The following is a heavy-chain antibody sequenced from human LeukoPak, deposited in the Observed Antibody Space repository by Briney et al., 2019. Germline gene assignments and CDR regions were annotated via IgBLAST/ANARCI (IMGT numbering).Heavy chain of an antibody. J-gene: IGHJ5*02. CDR2: INTNTGNP. CDR1: GYTFTSYA. Sequence: GASVKVSCKASGYTFTSYAMNWVRQAPGQGLKGMGWINTNTGNPTYAPVLTGRCVFSLDTSVSTEYLKISSLTAEDTAVYYCARGAGYCGSTSCYWGEAWFDPWGQGTLVTVSS. CDR3: ARGAGYCGSTSCYWGEAWFDP. D-gene: IGHD2-2*01. V-gene: IGHV7-4-1*02.